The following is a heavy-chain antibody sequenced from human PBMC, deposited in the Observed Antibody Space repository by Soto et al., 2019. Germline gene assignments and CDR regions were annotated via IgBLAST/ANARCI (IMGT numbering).Heavy chain of an antibody. J-gene: IGHJ4*02. V-gene: IGHV3-11*06. CDR2: SDPSGTST. CDR1: GFTFSDFY. CDR3: ARGGWNYENAFDL. D-gene: IGHD1-7*01. Sequence: QVQVVESGGASVKAGGSLRLSCVASGFTFSDFYMNWIRQAPGKGLEWVSYSDPSGTSTNYTDSVKGRFILSRDNAKKSLYLEMNSLRAEDTGVYYCARGGWNYENAFDLWGQRTLVTVSS.